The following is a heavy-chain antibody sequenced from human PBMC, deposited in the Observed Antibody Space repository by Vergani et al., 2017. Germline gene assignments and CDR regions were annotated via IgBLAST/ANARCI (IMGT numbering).Heavy chain of an antibody. Sequence: QLQLQESGPGLVKPSETLSLTCTVSGGSISSSSYYWGWIRQPPGNGLEWIGSIYYSGSTYYNPSLKSRVTISVDTSNNQFSLKMSSVTAADTAVYYCARVGGYNDIQHMDVWGKGTTVTVSS. CDR3: ARVGGYNDIQHMDV. CDR1: GGSISSSSYY. CDR2: IYYSGST. V-gene: IGHV4-39*07. J-gene: IGHJ6*03. D-gene: IGHD5-24*01.